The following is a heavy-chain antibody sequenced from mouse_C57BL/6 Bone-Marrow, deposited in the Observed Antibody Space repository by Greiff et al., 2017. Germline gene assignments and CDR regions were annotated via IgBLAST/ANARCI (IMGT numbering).Heavy chain of an antibody. J-gene: IGHJ3*01. CDR3: ARSLLLRGFAY. Sequence: QVQLQQSGPELVKPGASVKISCKASGYAFSSSWMNWVKQRPGKGLEWIGRIYPGDRDTNYNGKFKGKATLTADKSSSTAYMQLSSLTSEDSAVYFCARSLLLRGFAYWGQGTLVTVSA. D-gene: IGHD1-1*01. CDR2: IYPGDRDT. V-gene: IGHV1-82*01. CDR1: GYAFSSSW.